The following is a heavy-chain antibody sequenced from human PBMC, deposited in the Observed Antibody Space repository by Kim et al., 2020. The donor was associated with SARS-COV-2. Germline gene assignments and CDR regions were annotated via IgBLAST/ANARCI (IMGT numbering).Heavy chain of an antibody. CDR1: GYTLTELY. V-gene: IGHV1-24*01. D-gene: IGHD2-2*01. CDR2: FDPEDGET. J-gene: IGHJ6*02. CDR3: ATDLKSVVVPAATYYYYGMDV. Sequence: ASVKVSCKVSGYTLTELYMHWVRQAPGKGLEWMGGFDPEDGETIYAQKFQGRVTMTEDTSTDTAYMELSSLRSEDTAVYYCATDLKSVVVPAATYYYYGMDVWGQGTTVTVSS.